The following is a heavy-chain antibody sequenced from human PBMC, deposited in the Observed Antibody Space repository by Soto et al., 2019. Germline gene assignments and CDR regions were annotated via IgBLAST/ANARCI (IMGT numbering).Heavy chain of an antibody. D-gene: IGHD1-1*01. CDR2: IWHHGGNK. V-gene: IGHV3-33*01. J-gene: IGHJ6*02. CDR1: GFTFSHYG. CDR3: VSDETQLERRPSYGKDV. Sequence: QMQLEESGGGVVQPGRSLRLSCVASGFTFSHYGMHWVRQAPGKGLEWVAVIWHHGGNKYYADSVKGRFTISRDNARNTLYLQMDSLRGEDTGVYYCVSDETQLERRPSYGKDVCGRGTTVIVSS.